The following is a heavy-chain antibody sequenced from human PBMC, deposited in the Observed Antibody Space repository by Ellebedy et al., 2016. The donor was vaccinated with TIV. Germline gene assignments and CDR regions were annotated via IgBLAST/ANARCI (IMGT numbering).Heavy chain of an antibody. V-gene: IGHV3-30*02. CDR1: GFTFSSYG. D-gene: IGHD4-17*01. CDR3: AKCRVYDYGDYGNVSPLEY. CDR2: IWYDGSNK. J-gene: IGHJ4*02. Sequence: GESLKISCAASGFTFSSYGMHWVRQAPGKGLEWVAVIWYDGSNKYYADSVKGRFTISRDNSKNTLYLQMNSLRAEDTAVYYCAKCRVYDYGDYGNVSPLEYWGQGTLVTVSS.